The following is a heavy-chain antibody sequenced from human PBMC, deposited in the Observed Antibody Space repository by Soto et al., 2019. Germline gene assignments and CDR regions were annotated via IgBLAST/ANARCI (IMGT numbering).Heavy chain of an antibody. CDR1: GFTFSSYG. D-gene: IGHD6-13*01. Sequence: QVQLVESGGGVVQPGRSLRLSCAASGFTFSSYGMHWVRQAPGKGLEWVAVISYDGSNKYYADSVKGRFTISRDNSKNTLYLQMNSLRAEDTAVYYCAKTPELIAAKKPYYYVMDVWGQGTTVTVSS. CDR2: ISYDGSNK. CDR3: AKTPELIAAKKPYYYVMDV. V-gene: IGHV3-30*18. J-gene: IGHJ6*02.